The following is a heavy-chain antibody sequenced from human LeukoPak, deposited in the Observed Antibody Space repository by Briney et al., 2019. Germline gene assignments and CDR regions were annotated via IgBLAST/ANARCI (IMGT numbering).Heavy chain of an antibody. CDR2: INPNSGGT. V-gene: IGHV1-2*02. J-gene: IGHJ4*02. CDR1: VYTFTGYY. Sequence: ASVKVSCKASVYTFTGYYMHWVRQAPGQGRECMGWINPNSGGTNYAQKLQGRVTMTRDTSISTAYMEVSRLRYDDTAVYYCARELEYYYGSGSFDYWGQGTLVTVSS. CDR3: ARELEYYYGSGSFDY. D-gene: IGHD3-10*01.